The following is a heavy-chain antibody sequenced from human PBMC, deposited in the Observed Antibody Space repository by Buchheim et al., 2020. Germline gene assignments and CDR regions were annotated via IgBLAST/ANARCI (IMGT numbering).Heavy chain of an antibody. CDR1: GGSISSYY. D-gene: IGHD4-17*01. V-gene: IGHV4-59*08. J-gene: IGHJ4*02. CDR3: ARQGHYGDYDN. CDR2: IHYSGST. Sequence: QVQLQESGPGLVKPSETLSLTCTVSGGSISSYYWSWIRQPPGGGLECIAYIHYSGSTNYNPSPKSRVTISVDTSKHQFSLKVSSVTAADTAVYYCARQGHYGDYDNWGQGTL.